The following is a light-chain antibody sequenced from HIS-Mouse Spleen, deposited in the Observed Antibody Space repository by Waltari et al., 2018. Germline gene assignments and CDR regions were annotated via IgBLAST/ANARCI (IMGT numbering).Light chain of an antibody. J-gene: IGKJ4*01. CDR2: GAS. CDR3: QQYNNWLALT. Sequence: EIVMTQSPATLSVSPGERATLSCRASQSVSSNLAWYQQKPGQAPRLLIYGASTRATGSPARFSGSGSGTEFTLTISSLQSEDFAVYYCQQYNNWLALTFGGGTK. V-gene: IGKV3-15*01. CDR1: QSVSSN.